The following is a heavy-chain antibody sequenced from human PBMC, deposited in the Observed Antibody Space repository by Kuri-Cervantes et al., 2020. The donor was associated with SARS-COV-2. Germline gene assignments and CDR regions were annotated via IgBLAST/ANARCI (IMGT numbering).Heavy chain of an antibody. CDR1: GGTFSSYA. CDR2: IIPIFGTA. D-gene: IGHD2-2*02. V-gene: IGHV1-69*13. CDR3: ARPNSPRCTSCYRMDV. Sequence: SVKVSCKASGGTFSSYAISWVRRAPGQGLEWMGGIIPIFGTANYAQKFQGRVTITADESTSTAYMELSSLRSEDTAVYYCARPNSPRCTSCYRMDVWGKGTTVTVSS. J-gene: IGHJ6*04.